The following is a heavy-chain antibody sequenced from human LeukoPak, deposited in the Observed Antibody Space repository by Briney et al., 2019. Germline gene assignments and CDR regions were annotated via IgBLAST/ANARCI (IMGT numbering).Heavy chain of an antibody. D-gene: IGHD6-6*01. CDR3: ARDDSSSPQGAFDI. CDR2: IIPMSGTA. CDR1: GGAFNTDA. Sequence: SVKVSCKASGGAFNTDAISWVRQAPGQGLEWMGRIIPMSGTANYAQKFQGRVTITTDESTSTAYMELSSLRSEDTAVYYCARDDSSSPQGAFDIWGQGTMVTVSS. J-gene: IGHJ3*02. V-gene: IGHV1-69*05.